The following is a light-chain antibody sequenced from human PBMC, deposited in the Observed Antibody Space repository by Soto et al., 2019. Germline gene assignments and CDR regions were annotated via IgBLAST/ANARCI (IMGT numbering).Light chain of an antibody. J-gene: IGKJ5*01. CDR2: GAS. CDR3: QQRSNWPLA. V-gene: IGKV3-15*01. Sequence: EIVMTQSPATLSVSPGERATLSCRASQSVRSNLAWYQQKPGQAPRLLIYGASTRATGIPARLSGSGSGTEFTLTISSLEPEDLAVYYCQQRSNWPLAFGQGTRLENK. CDR1: QSVRSN.